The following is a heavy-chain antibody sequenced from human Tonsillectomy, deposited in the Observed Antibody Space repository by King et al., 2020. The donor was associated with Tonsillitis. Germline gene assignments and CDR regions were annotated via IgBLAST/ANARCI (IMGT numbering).Heavy chain of an antibody. Sequence: VTLKESGPALVKPTQTLTLTCTFSGFSLSTSGMRVSWIRQPPGKALEWLERIDWDDDKFYTPSLKTRLTISKDTSKNQVVLTMTNMDPVDTATYYCARLPLYGGYSDYFDYWGQGTLVTVSS. CDR1: GFSLSTSGMR. D-gene: IGHD4-23*01. CDR2: IDWDDDK. J-gene: IGHJ4*02. CDR3: ARLPLYGGYSDYFDY. V-gene: IGHV2-70*04.